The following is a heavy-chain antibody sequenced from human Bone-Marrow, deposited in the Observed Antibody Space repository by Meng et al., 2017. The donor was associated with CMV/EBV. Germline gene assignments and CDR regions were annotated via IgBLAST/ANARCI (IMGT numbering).Heavy chain of an antibody. D-gene: IGHD4/OR15-4a*01. CDR2: INPNSGGT. CDR3: ARALGGPYGAYDY. V-gene: IGHV1-2*02. J-gene: IGHJ4*02. CDR1: GYTFTGYY. Sequence: ASVKVSCKASGYTFTGYYMHWVRQAPGQGLEWMGWINPNSGGTKYEQKYQGRVTMTRDTSISKAYMELSRLRSDDTAVYYCARALGGPYGAYDYWGQGTLVTVSS.